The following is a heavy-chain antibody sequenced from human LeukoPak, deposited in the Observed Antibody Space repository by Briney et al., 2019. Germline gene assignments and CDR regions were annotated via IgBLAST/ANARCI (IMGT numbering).Heavy chain of an antibody. V-gene: IGHV1-2*02. Sequence: ASVKVSCKASGYTFTSYDINWVRQATGQGLEWMGWINPKSGATKYAQKFQGRVTLTSDTSISTAYMELNSPRSDDTAVYYCARGLGFIVVVTSSPDAFDIWGQGTMVTVSS. J-gene: IGHJ3*02. CDR3: ARGLGFIVVVTSSPDAFDI. CDR2: INPKSGAT. CDR1: GYTFTSYD. D-gene: IGHD2-21*02.